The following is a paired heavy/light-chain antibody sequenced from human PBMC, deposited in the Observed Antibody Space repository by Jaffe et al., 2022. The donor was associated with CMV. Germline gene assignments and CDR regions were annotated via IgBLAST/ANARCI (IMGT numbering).Light chain of an antibody. V-gene: IGLV1-51*02. J-gene: IGLJ3*02. CDR2: END. Sequence: QSVLTQPPSVSAAPGQKVTISCSGSSSNIGTNYVSWYQQLPGTAPKLVIYENDKRPSGTPDRFSGSKSGTSATLGITGLQTGDEADYYCGTWDSSLSVGGVFGGGTKLTVL. CDR3: GTWDSSLSVGGV. CDR1: SSNIGTNY.
Heavy chain of an antibody. V-gene: IGHV3-21*01. CDR3: ARGPAAALLFEGYFDF. Sequence: EVQLVESGGGLVKPGGSLRLSCTASGFTFNIYSMAWVRQAPGKGLEWVSSISSTNNYIYYTDSVKGRSTISRDNAKNSLYLQLNSLRVEDTAVYYCARGPAAALLFEGYFDFWGQGTLVTVSS. D-gene: IGHD6-13*01. CDR1: GFTFNIYS. CDR2: ISSTNNYI. J-gene: IGHJ4*02.